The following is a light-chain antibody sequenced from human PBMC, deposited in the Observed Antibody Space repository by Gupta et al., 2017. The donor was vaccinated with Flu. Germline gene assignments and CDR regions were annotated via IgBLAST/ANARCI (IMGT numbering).Light chain of an antibody. J-gene: IGLJ3*02. Sequence: QSVLTQPPSVSAAPGQKVTISCSGSTSNIGNNYVSWYQQLPGTAPKFLIYDNNKRPSRIPDRFSGSKSGTSATLGITGLQTGDEADYYCGTWDNSLSAWVFGGGTKLTVL. CDR2: DNN. V-gene: IGLV1-51*01. CDR1: TSNIGNNY. CDR3: GTWDNSLSAWV.